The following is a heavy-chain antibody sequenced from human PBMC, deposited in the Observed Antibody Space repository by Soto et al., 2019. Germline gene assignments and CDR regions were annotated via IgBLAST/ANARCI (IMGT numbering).Heavy chain of an antibody. CDR2: IIPIFGTA. Sequence: QVQLVQSGAEVKKPGSSVKVSCKASGGTFRSYTINWVRQAPGQGLEWMGGIIPIFGTANYAQKFQGRVTITADESTSTAYMELSSLISEDTAVYSCARQFPVASPPTWFDTWGQGTLVTVSS. V-gene: IGHV1-69*01. CDR1: GGTFRSYT. J-gene: IGHJ5*02. D-gene: IGHD2-15*01. CDR3: ARQFPVASPPTWFDT.